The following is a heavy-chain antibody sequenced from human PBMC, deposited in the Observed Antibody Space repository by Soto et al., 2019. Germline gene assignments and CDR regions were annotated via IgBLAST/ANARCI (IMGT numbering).Heavy chain of an antibody. Sequence: ASVKVSCKASGYTFTSYDINWVRQATGQGLEWMGWMNPNSGNTGYAQKFQGRVTMTRNTSISTAYMELSSLRAEDTAVYYCAKMRDVRQGFDPWGQGTLVTVSS. CDR2: MNPNSGNT. CDR3: AKMRDVRQGFDP. J-gene: IGHJ5*02. CDR1: GYTFTSYD. V-gene: IGHV1-8*01.